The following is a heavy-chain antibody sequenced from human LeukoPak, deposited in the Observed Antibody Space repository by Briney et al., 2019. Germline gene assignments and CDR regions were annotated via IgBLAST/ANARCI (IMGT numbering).Heavy chain of an antibody. CDR2: INPNSGGT. J-gene: IGHJ6*03. D-gene: IGHD3-10*01. Sequence: ASVKVSCKASGYTFTGYYMHWVRQAPGQGLEWMGWINPNSGGTNYAQKFQGRVTMTRDTSISTAYMELSRLRSDDTAVYYCARVGDYYYGSGSYSDYYYMDVWGKGTTVTVSS. V-gene: IGHV1-2*02. CDR1: GYTFTGYY. CDR3: ARVGDYYYGSGSYSDYYYMDV.